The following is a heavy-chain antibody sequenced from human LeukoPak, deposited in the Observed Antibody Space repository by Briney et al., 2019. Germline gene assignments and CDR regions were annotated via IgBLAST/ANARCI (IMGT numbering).Heavy chain of an antibody. CDR3: GREVPGGATILDY. CDR2: IKEDGSVK. V-gene: IGHV3-7*04. D-gene: IGHD1-26*01. CDR1: GFTFSSYW. J-gene: IGHJ4*02. Sequence: GGSLRLSCAAFGFTFSSYWMSWVRQAPGKGLEWVANIKEDGSVKNYVDSVKGRFTISRDNAKKSLYVQMNSLRADDTAVYYCGREVPGGATILDYWGQGTLVTVSS.